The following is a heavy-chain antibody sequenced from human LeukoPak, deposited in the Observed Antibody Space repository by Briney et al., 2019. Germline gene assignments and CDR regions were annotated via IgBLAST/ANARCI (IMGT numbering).Heavy chain of an antibody. D-gene: IGHD3-3*01. Sequence: ASVKVSCKASGYTFTSYDIDWVRQATGQGLEWMGWMNPNSGNTGYAQKFQGRVTMTRNTSISTAYMELSSLRSEDTAVYYCARGITIFGGNWFDPWGQGTLVTVSS. J-gene: IGHJ5*02. CDR1: GYTFTSYD. V-gene: IGHV1-8*01. CDR2: MNPNSGNT. CDR3: ARGITIFGGNWFDP.